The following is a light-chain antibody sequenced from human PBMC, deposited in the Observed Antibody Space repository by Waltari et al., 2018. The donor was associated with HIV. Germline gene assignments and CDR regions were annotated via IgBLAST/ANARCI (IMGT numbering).Light chain of an antibody. CDR1: QTIDYW. J-gene: IGKJ2*01. Sequence: DVQMTQSPSTLSASVGDRVPIPCRARQTIDYWLAWYQQKPGQPPKLLIYKTSYLESGVPTRFSGSGSGADFTLTIDGLQPEDFATYYCQQYNSHSYTFGQGTKLDIK. CDR3: QQYNSHSYT. CDR2: KTS. V-gene: IGKV1-5*03.